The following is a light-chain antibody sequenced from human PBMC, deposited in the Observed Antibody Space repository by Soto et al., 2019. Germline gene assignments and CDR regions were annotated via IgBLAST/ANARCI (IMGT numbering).Light chain of an antibody. CDR2: GAS. V-gene: IGKV3-20*01. Sequence: EIVLTQSPGTLSLSPGERATLSCRASQSITSSYLTWYQQKPGQAPRLLIYGASRRATDIPDRFSGSGSGTDFTLTISRLEPEDVAVYYCQLYDSSSYTFGQGTKLEIK. CDR1: QSITSSY. CDR3: QLYDSSSYT. J-gene: IGKJ2*01.